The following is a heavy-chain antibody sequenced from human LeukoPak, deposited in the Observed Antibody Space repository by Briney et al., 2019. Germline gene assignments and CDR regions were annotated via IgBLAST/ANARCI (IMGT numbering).Heavy chain of an antibody. V-gene: IGHV4-39*07. J-gene: IGHJ4*02. Sequence: SETLSLTCNVSGGSIRSSTYHWDWIRQPPGKGLEWIGSIYYNGSTYYNPSLKSRVTISVDTSKNQFSLKLSSVTAADTAVYYCARATTGIVDYWGQGTLVTVSS. CDR1: GGSIRSSTYH. CDR3: ARATTGIVDY. D-gene: IGHD3-22*01. CDR2: IYYNGST.